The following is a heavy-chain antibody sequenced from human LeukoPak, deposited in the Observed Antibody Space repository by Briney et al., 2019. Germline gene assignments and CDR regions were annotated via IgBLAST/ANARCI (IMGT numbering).Heavy chain of an antibody. CDR2: ISSSSSYI. CDR3: ARVPPVIEDGD. Sequence: GGSLRLSCAASGFTFSSYSMNWVRQAPGKGLEWVSSISSSSSYIYYADSVKGRFTISRDNAKNSLYLQMNSLRAEDTAVYYCARVPPVIEDGDWGQGTLVTVSS. CDR1: GFTFSSYS. D-gene: IGHD2-21*01. J-gene: IGHJ4*02. V-gene: IGHV3-21*01.